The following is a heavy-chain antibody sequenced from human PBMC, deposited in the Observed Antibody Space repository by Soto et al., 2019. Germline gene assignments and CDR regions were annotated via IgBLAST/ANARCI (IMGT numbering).Heavy chain of an antibody. J-gene: IGHJ4*02. Sequence: EVQLVESGGGLVQPGGSLKLSCAASGFTFSDSTMHWVRQASGKGLEWVGRIRSKTNNHATAYAASVKGRFTISREDSQNTAYLQMNSLKTEDTAVYYCTRHLGSSPVYWGQGTLVTVS. CDR1: GFTFSDST. CDR2: IRSKTNNHAT. V-gene: IGHV3-73*01. D-gene: IGHD6-13*01. CDR3: TRHLGSSPVY.